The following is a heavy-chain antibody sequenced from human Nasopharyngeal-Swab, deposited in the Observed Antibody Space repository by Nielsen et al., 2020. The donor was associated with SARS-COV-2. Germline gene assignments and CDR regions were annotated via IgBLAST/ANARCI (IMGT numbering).Heavy chain of an antibody. CDR3: PSPMNPIAVAGSGDY. CDR1: GFSFSGSS. D-gene: IGHD6-19*01. J-gene: IGHJ4*02. V-gene: IGHV3-73*01. CDR2: IRSKANSYAT. Sequence: GGSLRLSCAASGFSFSGSSMHWVRQASGKGLEWVGLIRSKANSYATHYAASVKGRFTISRDDSENMAYLQMNSLQTEDTAMYYCPSPMNPIAVAGSGDYWGQGTLVTVSS.